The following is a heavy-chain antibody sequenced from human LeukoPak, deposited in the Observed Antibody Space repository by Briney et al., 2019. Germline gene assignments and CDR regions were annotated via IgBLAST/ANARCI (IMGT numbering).Heavy chain of an antibody. CDR3: ARTAYDFWSGYYRLRYFDAFDI. CDR2: IKQDGSEK. Sequence: GGSLRLSCAASGFTFSSYWMSWVRQAPGKGLEWVANIKQDGSEKYYVDSVKGRFTISRDNAKNSLYLQMNCLRAEDTAVYYCARTAYDFWSGYYRLRYFDAFDIWGQGTMVTVSS. D-gene: IGHD3-3*01. J-gene: IGHJ3*02. CDR1: GFTFSSYW. V-gene: IGHV3-7*01.